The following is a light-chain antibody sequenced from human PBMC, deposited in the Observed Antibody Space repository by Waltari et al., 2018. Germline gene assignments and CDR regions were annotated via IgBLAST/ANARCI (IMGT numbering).Light chain of an antibody. J-gene: IGLJ1*01. V-gene: IGLV2-23*02. CDR1: SSDVGNYNL. CDR3: CSYVGLGIYV. CDR2: EVT. Sequence: QSGLTQPASVSGSPGQSITISCTGTSSDVGNYNLVSWYQQYPGKAPQLMVYEVTKRASGVSDRFAGSKSGNTAFLTIHGLQSEDEADYYCCSYVGLGIYVFGSGTKVTVL.